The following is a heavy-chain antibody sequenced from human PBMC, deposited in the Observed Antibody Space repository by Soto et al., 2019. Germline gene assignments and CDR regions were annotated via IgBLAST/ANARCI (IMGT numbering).Heavy chain of an antibody. V-gene: IGHV1-18*01. J-gene: IGHJ5*02. CDR3: ARHYCISTSCYRWFDP. CDR2: ISADNGNT. D-gene: IGHD2-2*02. Sequence: QVQLVQSGAEVKKPGASVKVSCKASGYTFTSYGISWVRQAPGQGLEWMGWISADNGNTKYAQKLQGRVTMTTDTSTSTAYMDLRSLRSYDTAVYYCARHYCISTSCYRWFDPWGQGTLVTVSS. CDR1: GYTFTSYG.